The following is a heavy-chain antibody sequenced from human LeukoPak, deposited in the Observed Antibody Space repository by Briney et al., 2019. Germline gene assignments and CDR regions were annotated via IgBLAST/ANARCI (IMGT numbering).Heavy chain of an antibody. CDR3: ARVQITMIVVVTPFDY. Sequence: ASVKVSCKASGYTFTGYYMHWVRQAPGQGLEWMGWINPNSGGTNYAQKFQGRATMTRDTSISTAYMELSRLRSDDTAVYYCARVQITMIVVVTPFDYWGQGTLVTVSS. CDR2: INPNSGGT. D-gene: IGHD3-22*01. J-gene: IGHJ4*02. V-gene: IGHV1-2*02. CDR1: GYTFTGYY.